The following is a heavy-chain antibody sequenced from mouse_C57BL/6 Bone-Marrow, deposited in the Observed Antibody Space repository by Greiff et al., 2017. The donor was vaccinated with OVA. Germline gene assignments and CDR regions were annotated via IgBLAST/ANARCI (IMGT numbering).Heavy chain of an antibody. V-gene: IGHV1-18*01. CDR1: GYTFTDYN. D-gene: IGHD2-2*01. CDR3: AVANGYYWYLDV. CDR2: IKPNNGGT. J-gene: IGHJ1*03. Sequence: VQLQQSGPELVKPGASVTIPCKASGYTFTDYNLDWVKQRPGKSLEWIGDIKPNNGGTNHKQKFKGQATLTVDKSYSTAYMELRSLTSEDTSDYYCAVANGYYWYLDVCGTGTTGTVSS.